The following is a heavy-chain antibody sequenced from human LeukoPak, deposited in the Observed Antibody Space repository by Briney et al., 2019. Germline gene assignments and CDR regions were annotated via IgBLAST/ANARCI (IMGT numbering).Heavy chain of an antibody. V-gene: IGHV3-33*01. D-gene: IGHD2-15*01. J-gene: IGHJ4*02. CDR1: GIPFSSFG. Sequence: GGSLRLSCAAPGIPFSSFGMHWLRQAPGKGLEWVAFIWYDGSNKYYADSVKGRFTISRDNPKNTLYLQMNSLRAEDTALYYCAREDQPRGTFDYWGQGILVTVSS. CDR2: IWYDGSNK. CDR3: AREDQPRGTFDY.